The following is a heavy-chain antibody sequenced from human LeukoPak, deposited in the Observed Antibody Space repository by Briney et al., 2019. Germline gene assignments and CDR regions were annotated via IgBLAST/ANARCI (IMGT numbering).Heavy chain of an antibody. V-gene: IGHV3-48*04. CDR2: ISSSGNTI. J-gene: IGHJ4*02. Sequence: PGGSLRLSCAASGFTFSSYSMNWVRQAPGKGLEWVSYISSSGNTIDYADSVKGRFTISRENAKNSVYLKMVSLRAADTAVYYCARLRGYSYGYGDYWGQGTLVTVSS. CDR3: ARLRGYSYGYGDY. D-gene: IGHD5-18*01. CDR1: GFTFSSYS.